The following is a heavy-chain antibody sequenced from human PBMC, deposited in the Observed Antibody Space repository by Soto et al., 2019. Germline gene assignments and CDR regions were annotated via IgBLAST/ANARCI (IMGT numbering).Heavy chain of an antibody. J-gene: IGHJ4*02. CDR1: GGSISSGDYY. CDR3: ARASELELRIDY. D-gene: IGHD1-7*01. V-gene: IGHV4-30-4*01. CDR2: IYYSGST. Sequence: QVQLQESGPGLVKPSQTLSLTCTVSGGSISSGDYYWSWIRQPPGKGLEWIGYIYYSGSTYYNPSLKRRVTISLDTSNNPFSLKLSSVTAADTAVYYCARASELELRIDYWGQGTLVTVSS.